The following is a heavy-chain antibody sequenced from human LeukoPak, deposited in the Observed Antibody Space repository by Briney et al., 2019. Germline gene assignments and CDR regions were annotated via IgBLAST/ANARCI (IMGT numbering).Heavy chain of an antibody. J-gene: IGHJ3*02. CDR1: GYTFTSYG. CDR2: IGAYNGNT. V-gene: IGHV1-18*01. CDR3: ARGLLLSPRAAFDI. Sequence: ASVKVSCKASGYTFTSYGISWVRQAPGQGLEWMGWIGAYNGNTNYAQKLQGRVTMTTDTSTSTAYMELRSLRSDDTAVYYCARGLLLSPRAAFDIWGQGTMVTVSS. D-gene: IGHD2-15*01.